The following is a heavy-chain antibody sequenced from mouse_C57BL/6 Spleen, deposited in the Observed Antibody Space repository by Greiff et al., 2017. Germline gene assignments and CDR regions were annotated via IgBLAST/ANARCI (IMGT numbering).Heavy chain of an antibody. V-gene: IGHV1-61*01. J-gene: IGHJ3*01. CDR2: IYPSDSDT. CDR1: GYTFTSYW. CDR3: ATGYYGSSGGWFAY. Sequence: VQLQQPGAELVRPGSSVKLSCKASGYTFTSYWMDWVKQRPGQGLEWIGNIYPSDSDTHYNQKFKDKATLTVDKSSSTAYMQLSSLTSEDSAVDYCATGYYGSSGGWFAYWGQGTLVTVSA. D-gene: IGHD1-1*01.